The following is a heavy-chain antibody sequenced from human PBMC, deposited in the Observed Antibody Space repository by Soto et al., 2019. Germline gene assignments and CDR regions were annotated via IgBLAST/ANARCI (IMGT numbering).Heavy chain of an antibody. CDR3: AHGDGGYEIIYFDF. CDR2: IDWDEDK. J-gene: IGHJ4*02. V-gene: IGHV2-70*04. CDR1: GFSLSTTAKR. Sequence: SGPTLVNPTQTLTLTCSFSGFSLSTTAKRGSWIRQPPGKALEWLARIDWDEDKFHSTSLKTRLNITGDTSKNQGVLSLTNVHPGNTATYFCAHGDGGYEIIYFDFWGQGXPVTVSS. D-gene: IGHD5-12*01.